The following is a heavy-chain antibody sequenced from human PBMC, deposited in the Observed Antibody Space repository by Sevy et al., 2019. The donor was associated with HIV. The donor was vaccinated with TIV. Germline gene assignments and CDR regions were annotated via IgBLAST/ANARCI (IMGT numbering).Heavy chain of an antibody. V-gene: IGHV3-23*01. D-gene: IGHD3-16*01. J-gene: IGHJ4*02. CDR2: ISGSGDST. CDR3: AKPRGSFYFDY. Sequence: GGSLRLSCVASTFSFNTYAMSWVRRAPGKGLEWVSTISGSGDSTFYSDSVKGRFTISRDNSKNTLYLQMNSLRAEDTAVYYCAKPRGSFYFDYWGQGTLVTVSS. CDR1: TFSFNTYA.